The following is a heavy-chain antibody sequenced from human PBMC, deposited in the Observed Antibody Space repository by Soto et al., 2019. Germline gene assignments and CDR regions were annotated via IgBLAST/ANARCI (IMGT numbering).Heavy chain of an antibody. D-gene: IGHD3-10*01. CDR3: AKSGFSYYYFDY. J-gene: IGHJ4*02. CDR1: GLSVISYG. V-gene: IGHV3-30*18. Sequence: AGGPNRHPNGASGLSVISYGIHGVSKDKGKGLEWVAVISYDGSNKKYADSVNGRFTISRDNSKNTVYLQMNSPRPEDTALYFCAKSGFSYYYFDYWGQGTPVTVSS. CDR2: ISYDGSNK.